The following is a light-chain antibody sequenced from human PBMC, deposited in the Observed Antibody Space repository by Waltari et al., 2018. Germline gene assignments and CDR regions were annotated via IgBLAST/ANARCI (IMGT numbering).Light chain of an antibody. Sequence: QSALTQPASVSGSPGQSITISCTGSRRDIAGYNYVSGYQQYPGTAPKVLIYVVYNRPSGVSDRFSGSKLYNTASLTISGLRAEDDAAYFCCSYTSISTVVFGGGTKVTVL. J-gene: IGLJ2*01. CDR1: RRDIAGYNY. CDR3: CSYTSISTVV. V-gene: IGLV2-14*03. CDR2: VVY.